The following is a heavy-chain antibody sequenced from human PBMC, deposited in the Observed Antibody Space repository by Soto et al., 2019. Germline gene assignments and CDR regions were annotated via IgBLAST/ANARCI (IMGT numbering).Heavy chain of an antibody. CDR3: AKGEFAFPDYYYAMGV. CDR1: GFTFRSYA. CDR2: ISGSGGSA. Sequence: PGGSLRLSCVASGFTFRSYAMSWVRQAPGKGLEWVSVISGSGGSAYYAESLKGRFTISRDNSKNTLYLQMNSLPAEDTAVYYCAKGEFAFPDYYYAMGVWGQGNTVTVSS. V-gene: IGHV3-23*01. J-gene: IGHJ6*02.